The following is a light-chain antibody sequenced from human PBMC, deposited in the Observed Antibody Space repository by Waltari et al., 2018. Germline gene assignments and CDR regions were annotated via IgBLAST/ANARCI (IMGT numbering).Light chain of an antibody. Sequence: DIQMTQSPSSLSASVGDRVNITCRASQSIGTYLNWYQHKPGRAPELLSYAASTLQGGVPSRFSGSGSETHLTLAISSLQREDFATYYCQQSYTTPRTFGQGTKVEIE. CDR2: AAS. J-gene: IGKJ1*01. V-gene: IGKV1-39*01. CDR1: QSIGTY. CDR3: QQSYTTPRT.